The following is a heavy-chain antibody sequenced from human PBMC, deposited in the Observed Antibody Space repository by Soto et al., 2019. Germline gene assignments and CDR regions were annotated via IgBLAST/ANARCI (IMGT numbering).Heavy chain of an antibody. CDR1: GFSFDSFA. Sequence: GGSLRLSCTTSGFSFDSFAMTWVRQAPGKGLEWVATISGSDGKTYYADSVKGRFSISRDTSRNTLYLQMNSQRADDTAIYYCAKWSYLDYWGQGTRVTVSS. CDR3: AKWSYLDY. D-gene: IGHD3-3*01. J-gene: IGHJ4*02. V-gene: IGHV3-23*01. CDR2: ISGSDGKT.